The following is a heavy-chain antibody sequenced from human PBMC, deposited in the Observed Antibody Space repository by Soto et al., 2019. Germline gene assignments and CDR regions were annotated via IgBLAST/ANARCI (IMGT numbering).Heavy chain of an antibody. D-gene: IGHD6-19*01. J-gene: IGHJ4*02. CDR2: IYWDDDK. Sequence: QITLKESGPTLVKPTQTLTLTCTFSGFSLSSTRVAVGWIRQPPGKALEWLALIYWDDDKRYSPFLKSRLTITKDTSKNPVVLTMTNMDPVDTATYDCAHSVVAGLGYYFDYWGQGTLVTVSS. CDR1: GFSLSSTRVA. V-gene: IGHV2-5*02. CDR3: AHSVVAGLGYYFDY.